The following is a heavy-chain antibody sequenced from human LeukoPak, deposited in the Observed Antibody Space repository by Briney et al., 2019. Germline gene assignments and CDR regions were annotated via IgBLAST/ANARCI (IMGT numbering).Heavy chain of an antibody. Sequence: GGSLTLSCAASGFTFSSYAMSWVRQAPGKGLEWVSGISSSGGTTYYADSVKGRFTISRDNSKNTLYLQMSSLRAEDTAVYYCAKVWPQYYGSGSYYPFDYWGQGTLVTVSS. CDR2: ISSSGGTT. V-gene: IGHV3-23*01. CDR3: AKVWPQYYGSGSYYPFDY. D-gene: IGHD3-10*01. CDR1: GFTFSSYA. J-gene: IGHJ4*02.